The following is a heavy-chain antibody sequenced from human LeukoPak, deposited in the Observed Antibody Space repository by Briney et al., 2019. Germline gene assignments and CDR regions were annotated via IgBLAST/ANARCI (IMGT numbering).Heavy chain of an antibody. D-gene: IGHD6-19*01. J-gene: IGHJ4*02. CDR2: ISPRSNSI. CDR1: GFTFSSYA. CDR3: AKNLRTSVAAFEY. V-gene: IGHV3-23*01. Sequence: GGSLRLSYAASGFTFSSYAMSWVRQAPGKGLEWVSAISPRSNSIYYSDSVRGRFTVSRDNSKNTLYLQMNRLTAEDTAVYHCAKNLRTSVAAFEYWGQGTLVTVSS.